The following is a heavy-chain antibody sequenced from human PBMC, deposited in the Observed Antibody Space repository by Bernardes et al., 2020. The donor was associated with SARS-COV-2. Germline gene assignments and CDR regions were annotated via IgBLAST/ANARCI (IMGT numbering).Heavy chain of an antibody. V-gene: IGHV3-48*02. Sequence: GGSLRLSCAASGFTFSSYSMNWVRQAPGKGLEWLSYITSSSNTIYYADSVKGRFTISRDNAKNSLYLQMNSLRDEDTAVYYCAREGVGATYYFDYWGQGTLVTVSS. CDR3: AREGVGATYYFDY. D-gene: IGHD1-26*01. J-gene: IGHJ4*02. CDR1: GFTFSSYS. CDR2: ITSSSNTI.